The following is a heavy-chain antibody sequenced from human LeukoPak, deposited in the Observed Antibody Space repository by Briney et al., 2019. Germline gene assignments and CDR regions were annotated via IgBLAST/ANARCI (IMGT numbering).Heavy chain of an antibody. D-gene: IGHD3-22*01. V-gene: IGHV4-61*02. J-gene: IGHJ4*02. CDR1: GGSISSGSYY. CDR3: ARASYDSSGYYYNFDY. CDR2: IYTSGST. Sequence: SETLSLTCTVSGGSISSGSYYWSWIRQPAGKGLEWIGRIYTSGSTNYNPSLKSRVTISVDTSKNQFSLKLSSVTAADTAVYYCARASYDSSGYYYNFDYWGQGTLVTVSS.